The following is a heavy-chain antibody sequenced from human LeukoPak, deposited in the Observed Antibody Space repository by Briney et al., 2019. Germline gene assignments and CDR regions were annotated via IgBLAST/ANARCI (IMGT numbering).Heavy chain of an antibody. CDR1: GFTFSSYA. CDR2: ISYDGSNK. V-gene: IGHV3-30-3*01. J-gene: IGHJ6*02. D-gene: IGHD6-13*01. CDR3: ARIGYSSSRYYYGMDV. Sequence: GGSLRLSCAASGFTFSSYAMHWVRQAPGKGLEWVAVISYDGSNKYYADSVKGRFTISRDDSKNTLYRQMNSLRAEDTAVYYCARIGYSSSRYYYGMDVWGQGTTVTVSS.